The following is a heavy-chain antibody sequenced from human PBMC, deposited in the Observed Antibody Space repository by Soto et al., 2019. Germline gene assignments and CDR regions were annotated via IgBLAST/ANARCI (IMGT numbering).Heavy chain of an antibody. J-gene: IGHJ5*02. V-gene: IGHV3-30-3*01. CDR3: ASQRGSSWYGGWFDP. Sequence: QVQLVESGGGVVQPGRSLRLSCAASGFTFSSYAMHWVRQAPGKGLEWVAVISYDGSNKYYADSVKGRFTISRDNSKNTLYLQMNSLRAEDTAVYYCASQRGSSWYGGWFDPWGKGTLVTVSP. CDR2: ISYDGSNK. D-gene: IGHD6-13*01. CDR1: GFTFSSYA.